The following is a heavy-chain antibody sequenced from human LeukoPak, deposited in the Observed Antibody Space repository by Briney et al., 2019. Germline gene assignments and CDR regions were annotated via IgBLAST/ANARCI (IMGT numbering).Heavy chain of an antibody. V-gene: IGHV1-69*13. Sequence: GASVKVSCKASGGTFSSYAISWVRQAPGQGLEWMGGIVPIFGTANYAQKFQGRVTITADESTSTAYMELSSLRSEDTAVYYCARVLPYGDYTLKYYYYMDVWGKGTTVTVSS. CDR1: GGTFSSYA. CDR2: IVPIFGTA. CDR3: ARVLPYGDYTLKYYYYMDV. J-gene: IGHJ6*03. D-gene: IGHD4-17*01.